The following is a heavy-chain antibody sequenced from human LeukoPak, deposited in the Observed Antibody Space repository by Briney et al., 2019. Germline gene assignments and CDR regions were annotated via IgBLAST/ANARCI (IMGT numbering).Heavy chain of an antibody. D-gene: IGHD6-13*01. CDR3: ASIGYSSSWNFDY. J-gene: IGHJ4*02. Sequence: GGSLRLSCAASGFTFSDYYMSWIRQAPGKGLEWASYISSSSTYTNYADFVKGRFTVSRDNAKKSLYLQMSSLRAEDTAVYYCASIGYSSSWNFDYWGQGTLVTVSS. V-gene: IGHV3-11*03. CDR1: GFTFSDYY. CDR2: ISSSSTYT.